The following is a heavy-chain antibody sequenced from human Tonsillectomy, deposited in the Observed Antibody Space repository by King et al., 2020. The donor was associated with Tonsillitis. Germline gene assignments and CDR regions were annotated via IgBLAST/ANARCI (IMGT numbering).Heavy chain of an antibody. J-gene: IGHJ4*02. CDR2: IYTNVSP. V-gene: IGHV4-61*02. D-gene: IGHD3-16*01. Sequence: VQLQESGPGLVKPSQTLSLTCTVSGGSISSANYYWSWIRQPAGKGLEWIGRIYTNVSPDYNPSPKSRVTISLDTSKNQFSLRLTSVTAADTAVYYCARSSFGTDDWGQGTLVTVSS. CDR3: ARSSFGTDD. CDR1: GGSISSANYY.